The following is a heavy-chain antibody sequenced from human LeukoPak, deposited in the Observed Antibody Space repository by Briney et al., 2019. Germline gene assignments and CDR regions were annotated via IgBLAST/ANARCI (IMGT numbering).Heavy chain of an antibody. D-gene: IGHD4-17*01. J-gene: IGHJ3*02. CDR3: ARDYGDYGGTFDI. Sequence: QPGRSLRLSGAASGFIFSSFVIHWVRQAPGKALEWVAVISYDGSNKYYADSVKGRFTISRDNSKNTLYLQMNSLRPEDTAVYYCARDYGDYGGTFDIWGRGTMVTVSS. V-gene: IGHV3-30-3*01. CDR1: GFIFSSFV. CDR2: ISYDGSNK.